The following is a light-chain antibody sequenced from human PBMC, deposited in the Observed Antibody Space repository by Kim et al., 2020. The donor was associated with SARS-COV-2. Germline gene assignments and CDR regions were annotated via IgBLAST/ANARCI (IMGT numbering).Light chain of an antibody. V-gene: IGLV3-21*03. CDR1: NIGSKS. J-gene: IGLJ2*01. CDR3: QVWDSSSDHPVV. CDR2: DDS. Sequence: PGKTARITCGGNNIGSKSVHWYQQKPGQAPVLVVYDDSDRPSGIPERFSGSNSGNTATLTISRVEAGDEADFYCQVWDSSSDHPVVFGGGTQLTVL.